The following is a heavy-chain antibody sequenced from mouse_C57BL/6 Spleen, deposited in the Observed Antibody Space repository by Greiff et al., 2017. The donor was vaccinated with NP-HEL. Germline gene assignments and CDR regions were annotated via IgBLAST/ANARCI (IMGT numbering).Heavy chain of an antibody. D-gene: IGHD1-1*01. J-gene: IGHJ2*01. CDR3: ARQHYGSREGYYFDY. V-gene: IGHV5-6*01. CDR1: GFTFSSYG. Sequence: EVQLQESGGDLVKPGGSLKLSCAASGFTFSSYGMSWVRQTPDKRLEWVATISSGGSYTYYPDSVKGRFTISRDNAKNTLYLQMSSLKSEDTAMYYCARQHYGSREGYYFDYWGQGTTLTVSS. CDR2: ISSGGSYT.